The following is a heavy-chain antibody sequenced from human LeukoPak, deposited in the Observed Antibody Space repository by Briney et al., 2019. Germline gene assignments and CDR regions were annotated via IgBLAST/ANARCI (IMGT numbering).Heavy chain of an antibody. J-gene: IGHJ5*02. D-gene: IGHD6-13*01. V-gene: IGHV4-34*01. CDR2: INHSGST. CDR1: GVSFSGYY. Sequence: PSQTLSLTCAAYGVSFSGYYWSSVRQPPRKGLEWLWEINHSGSTNYNTSLKSRDTKSVDTSKKQFSLKLSSVTAADTAVYYCERRLAAAGGNGFDAWGQGTLVTVSS. CDR3: ERRLAAAGGNGFDA.